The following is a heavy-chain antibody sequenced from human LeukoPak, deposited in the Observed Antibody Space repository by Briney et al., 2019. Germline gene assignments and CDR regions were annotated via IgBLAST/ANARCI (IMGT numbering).Heavy chain of an antibody. CDR3: ARLLHYESIAYRPVDC. Sequence: GGSLRLSCAASGFTFSSHSMSWVRQAPGKGLEWVANVKEDGSEENYVHSVKGRFTISRDNAINSLYLQMNSLRAEDTAVYFCARLLHYESIAYRPVDCWGQGTLVSVSS. CDR1: GFTFSSHS. D-gene: IGHD3-16*01. J-gene: IGHJ4*02. CDR2: VKEDGSEE. V-gene: IGHV3-7*01.